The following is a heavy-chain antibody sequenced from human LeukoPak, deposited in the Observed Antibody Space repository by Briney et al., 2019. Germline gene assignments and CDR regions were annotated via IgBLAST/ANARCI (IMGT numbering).Heavy chain of an antibody. J-gene: IGHJ4*02. CDR3: ASLDRAGNYYDSSGLGY. D-gene: IGHD3-22*01. Sequence: GGSLRLSCAASGFTFSSYWMNWVRQAPGKGLEWLANINQDGSDKYYVDSVKGRFTISRDNAKNSLYLQMNSLRAEDTAVYYCASLDRAGNYYDSSGLGYWGQGTLVTVSS. V-gene: IGHV3-7*05. CDR1: GFTFSSYW. CDR2: INQDGSDK.